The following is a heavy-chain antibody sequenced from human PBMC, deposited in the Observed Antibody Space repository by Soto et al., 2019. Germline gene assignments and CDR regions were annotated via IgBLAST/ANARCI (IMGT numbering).Heavy chain of an antibody. D-gene: IGHD3-10*01. Sequence: QVQLQESGPGLVKPSQTLSLTCTVSGGSISSGDYYWSWIRQPPGKGLEWIGYIYYSGSTYYNPSLTSQGTISVDTSKNQFSLKLSFVTAADTAVYYCARAQGSGFLVSWGQGTLVTVSS. CDR3: ARAQGSGFLVS. V-gene: IGHV4-30-4*01. CDR2: IYYSGST. J-gene: IGHJ4*02. CDR1: GGSISSGDYY.